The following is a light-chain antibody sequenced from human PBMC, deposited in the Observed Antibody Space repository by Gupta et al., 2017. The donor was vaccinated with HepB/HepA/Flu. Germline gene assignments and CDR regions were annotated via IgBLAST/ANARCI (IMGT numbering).Light chain of an antibody. J-gene: IGKJ2*02. CDR2: GAS. CDR3: QHKNSWPGN. V-gene: IGKV3-15*01. CDR1: QSVSSN. Sequence: ELLMTQSPDTLSVSPGERATLSCRASQSVSSNLAWYQQKPGQAPRLLIYGASTRATGFPARFSGSGSGTEFTLTISSLQSEDFAVYFCQHKNSWPGNFGQGTKLEIK.